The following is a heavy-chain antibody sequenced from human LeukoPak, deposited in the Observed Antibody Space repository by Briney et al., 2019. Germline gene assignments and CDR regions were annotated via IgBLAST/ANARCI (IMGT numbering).Heavy chain of an antibody. Sequence: GGSLRLSCTASGFTFSNFWMGWVRQAPGKGLEWVANIKQDETEKFYLGSVKGRFTISRDNSKNTVYLHMKSLRAEDTAVYYCAKSKGGSYSDAFDIWGQGTMVSVSS. CDR3: AKSKGGSYSDAFDI. J-gene: IGHJ3*02. CDR1: GFTFSNFW. V-gene: IGHV3-7*03. D-gene: IGHD1-26*01. CDR2: IKQDETEK.